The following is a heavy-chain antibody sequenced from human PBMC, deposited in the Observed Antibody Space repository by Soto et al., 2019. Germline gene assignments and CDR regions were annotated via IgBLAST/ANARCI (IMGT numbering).Heavy chain of an antibody. D-gene: IGHD3-22*01. V-gene: IGHV3-15*07. J-gene: IGHJ4*02. CDR3: TTDPVTMIVVVPSSG. CDR1: DFTFSNAW. Sequence: GGSLRLSCEASDFTFSNAWMNWVRQAPGKGLEWVGRIKSKTDGGTTDYAAPVKGRFTISRDDSKNTLYLQMNSLKTEDTAVYYCTTDPVTMIVVVPSSGWGQGTLVTVSS. CDR2: IKSKTDGGTT.